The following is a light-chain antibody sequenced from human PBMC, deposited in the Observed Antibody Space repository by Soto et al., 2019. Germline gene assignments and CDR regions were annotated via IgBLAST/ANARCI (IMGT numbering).Light chain of an antibody. J-gene: IGKJ1*01. V-gene: IGKV4-1*01. CDR2: WAS. Sequence: DIVMTQSPDSLAVSLGERATINCKSSQSVLYSSNNKNYLAWYQQRPGQPPNLLIYWASTRESGVPDRFSGSGFGTDFTLTISGLQAEDVAIYYCQQYFSFPWTFGQGTKVEIK. CDR3: QQYFSFPWT. CDR1: QSVLYSSNNKNY.